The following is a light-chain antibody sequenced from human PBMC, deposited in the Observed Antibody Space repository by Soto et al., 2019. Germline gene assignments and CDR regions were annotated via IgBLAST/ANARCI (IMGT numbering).Light chain of an antibody. J-gene: IGLJ2*01. CDR3: QSYDSSLSRV. V-gene: IGLV1-40*01. CDR2: GNS. Sequence: QSVLTQPPSVSGAPGQRVTISCTGSSSNIGAGYDVHWYQQLPGTAPKLLIYGNSNRPSGVPDRFSGSQSGTSAPLAITGLQAEDEADYYCQSYDSSLSRVFGGGTKLTVL. CDR1: SSNIGAGYD.